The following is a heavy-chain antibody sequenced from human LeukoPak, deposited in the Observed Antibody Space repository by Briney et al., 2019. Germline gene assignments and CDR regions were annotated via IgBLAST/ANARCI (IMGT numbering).Heavy chain of an antibody. CDR1: GGSISSYS. CDR2: IYTSGST. D-gene: IGHD1-26*01. Sequence: SETLSLTCTASGGSISSYSWSWIRQPAGKGLEWIGRIYTSGSTNYSPSLKSRVTMSVDTSKNQFSLKLSSVTAADTAIYYCARMSRSSYYYYYYMDVWGKGTTVIVSS. V-gene: IGHV4-4*07. CDR3: ARMSRSSYYYYYYMDV. J-gene: IGHJ6*03.